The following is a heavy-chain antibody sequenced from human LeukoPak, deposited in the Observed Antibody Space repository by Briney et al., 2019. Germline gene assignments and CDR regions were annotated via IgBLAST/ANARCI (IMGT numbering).Heavy chain of an antibody. D-gene: IGHD5-12*01. CDR2: INPHSGDT. CDR1: RYTFTVYY. CDR3: AKDMRSRGYSGYDCFDY. V-gene: IGHV1-2*02. Sequence: ASVKDSCKASRYTFTVYYMHWVRQAPGQGLEWMGWINPHSGDTNYAQKFQGRVTMTRDTSTSTAYMEVSRLRSDDTAVYYCAKDMRSRGYSGYDCFDYWGQGTLVTVSS. J-gene: IGHJ4*02.